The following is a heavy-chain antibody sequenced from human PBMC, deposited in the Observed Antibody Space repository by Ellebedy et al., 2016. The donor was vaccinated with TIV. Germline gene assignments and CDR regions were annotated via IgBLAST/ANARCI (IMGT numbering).Heavy chain of an antibody. CDR2: ISSSSSYI. Sequence: GESLKISCAASGFTFSSYSMNWVRQAPGKGLEWVSSISSSSSYIYYGDSVKGRFTISRDNAKNSLYLQMNSLRAEDTAVYYCAREPMTLARGMDVWGHGTSVTVSS. V-gene: IGHV3-21*01. J-gene: IGHJ6*02. CDR3: AREPMTLARGMDV. D-gene: IGHD3/OR15-3a*01. CDR1: GFTFSSYS.